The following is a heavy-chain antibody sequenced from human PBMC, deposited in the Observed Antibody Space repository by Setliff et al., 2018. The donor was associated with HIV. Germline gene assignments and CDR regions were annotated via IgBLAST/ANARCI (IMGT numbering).Heavy chain of an antibody. J-gene: IGHJ5*02. V-gene: IGHV4-59*01. CDR3: ARGGTSSNWFGP. CDR2: IYNSVTT. Sequence: PSETLSLTCIVSGASISSNTWSWIRQAPGKGLQWIGFIYNSVTTNYNPPLKSRVTISLDTSKNQFSLKLTSVTAADTAVYYCARGGTSSNWFGPWGQGTLVTVSS. CDR1: GASISSNT. D-gene: IGHD2-2*01.